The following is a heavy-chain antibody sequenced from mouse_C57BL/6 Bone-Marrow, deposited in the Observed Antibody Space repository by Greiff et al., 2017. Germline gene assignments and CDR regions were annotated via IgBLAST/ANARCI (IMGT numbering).Heavy chain of an antibody. V-gene: IGHV1-5*01. D-gene: IGHD2-10*02. Sequence: VQLQQSGTVLARPGASVKMSCKTSGYTFTSYWMHWVKQRPGQGLEWIGAIYPGNSDTSYNQKLKGKAKLTAVTSASTAYMELISLTNEDSAVYSCTMSIYYDYWVQGTTLTVSS. CDR2: IYPGNSDT. J-gene: IGHJ2*01. CDR1: GYTFTSYW. CDR3: TMSIYYDY.